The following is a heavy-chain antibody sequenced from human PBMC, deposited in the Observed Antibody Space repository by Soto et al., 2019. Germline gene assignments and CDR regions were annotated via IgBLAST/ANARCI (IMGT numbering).Heavy chain of an antibody. Sequence: EVQLLESGGDLVQPGGSLRLSFAASGFTFSNYAMIWVRQAPGKGLEWGSTISDTGDSTYYADSVRGRFTISRDNSNNTLYLQMVSLRAEDTAVFFCAKSPLSRNPRLTLTTCFDYWGQGDLVTVSS. CDR2: ISDTGDST. CDR3: AKSPLSRNPRLTLTTCFDY. J-gene: IGHJ4*02. CDR1: GFTFSNYA. D-gene: IGHD4-17*01. V-gene: IGHV3-23*01.